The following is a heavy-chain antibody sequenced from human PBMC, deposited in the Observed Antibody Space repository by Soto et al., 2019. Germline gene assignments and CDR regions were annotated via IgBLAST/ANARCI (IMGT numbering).Heavy chain of an antibody. CDR1: GFIFSNYA. D-gene: IGHD2-2*01. CDR3: AKKSTDSSGYFDF. V-gene: IGHV3-23*01. CDR2: ISGSGGST. J-gene: IGHJ4*02. Sequence: EVQLLESGGGVVQPGGSLRLSCAASGFIFSNYAMSWVRQAPGKGLEWVSGISGSGGSTYNADSVKGRFTISRDNSKNTMYMQMNSLRVEDTAEYYCAKKSTDSSGYFDFWGQGTPVTVSS.